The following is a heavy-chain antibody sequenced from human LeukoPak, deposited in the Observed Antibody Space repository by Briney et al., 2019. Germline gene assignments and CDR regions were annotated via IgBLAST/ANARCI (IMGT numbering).Heavy chain of an antibody. D-gene: IGHD3-22*01. V-gene: IGHV4-34*01. J-gene: IGHJ4*02. CDR1: GESSFSNYY. CDR3: SRQVVGNDY. CDR2: INHSGYT. Sequence: PSETLSLTCAVSGESSFSNYYWSWIRRPPGGALEWIGEINHSGYTNYNPSLKSRVTLSIDTSKNQFSLRLNSVTAADTAVYYCSRQVVGNDYWGQGTLVTVSS.